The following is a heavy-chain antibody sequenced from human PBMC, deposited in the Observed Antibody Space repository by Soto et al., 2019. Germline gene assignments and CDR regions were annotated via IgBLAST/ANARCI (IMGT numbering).Heavy chain of an antibody. CDR1: GGSISSSSYY. CDR3: ARHAYGDYGVYYYCYMDV. Sequence: SETLSLTCTVSGGSISSSSYYWGWIRHPPGKGLEWIGSIYYSGSTYYNPSLKSRVTISVDTSKNQFSLKLSSVTAADTAVYYCARHAYGDYGVYYYCYMDVWGKGTTVTFSS. CDR2: IYYSGST. J-gene: IGHJ6*03. D-gene: IGHD4-17*01. V-gene: IGHV4-39*01.